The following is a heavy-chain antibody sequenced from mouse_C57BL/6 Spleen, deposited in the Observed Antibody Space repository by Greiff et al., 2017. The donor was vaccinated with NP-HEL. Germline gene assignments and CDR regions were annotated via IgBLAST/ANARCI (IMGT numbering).Heavy chain of an antibody. CDR2: ISYDGSN. CDR1: GYSITSGYY. V-gene: IGHV3-6*01. J-gene: IGHJ4*01. Sequence: EVKLQESGPGLVKPSQSLSLTCSVTGYSITSGYYWNWIRQFPGNKLEWMGYISYDGSNNYNPSLKNRISITRDTSKNQFFLKLTSVTTEDTATYDCARDSYEYDVAMDYWGQGTSVTVSS. CDR3: ARDSYEYDVAMDY. D-gene: IGHD2-4*01.